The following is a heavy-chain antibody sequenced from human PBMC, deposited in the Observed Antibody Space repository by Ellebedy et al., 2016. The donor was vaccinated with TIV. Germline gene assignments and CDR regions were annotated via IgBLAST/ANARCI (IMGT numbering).Heavy chain of an antibody. V-gene: IGHV4-34*12. J-gene: IGHJ6*03. CDR1: GGSFSGYY. CDR3: ARELRAAGGHYMDV. Sequence: MPSETLSLTCAVYGGSFSGYYWSWNRQPPGKGLEWNGEIIYSGSTNYNPSLKSRVTISVDTSKNQFSLKLNSVTAADTAVYYCARELRAAGGHYMDVWGRGTTVTVSS. CDR2: IIYSGST. D-gene: IGHD4-23*01.